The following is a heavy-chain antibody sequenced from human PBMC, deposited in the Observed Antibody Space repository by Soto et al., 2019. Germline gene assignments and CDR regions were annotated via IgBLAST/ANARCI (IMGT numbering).Heavy chain of an antibody. V-gene: IGHV1-8*01. J-gene: IGHJ6*02. CDR1: GYTFTSSD. CDR3: ASVEYCSWLYSPNGMDV. Sequence: ASVKVSCKASGYTFTSSDINWVRQAPGQGLEWMGWMNPNSGNTGYAQKFQGRVTMTRNTSISTAYMELSSLRSEDTAVYYCASVEYCSWLYSPNGMDVWRHGTMATVSS. D-gene: IGHD6-6*01. CDR2: MNPNSGNT.